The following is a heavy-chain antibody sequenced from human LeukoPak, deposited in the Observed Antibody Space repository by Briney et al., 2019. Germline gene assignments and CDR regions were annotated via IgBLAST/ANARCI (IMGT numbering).Heavy chain of an antibody. V-gene: IGHV1-2*02. Sequence: ASVKVSCKASGYTFTGYYMHWVRQAPGPRLEWVGWINPNTGGTNYAQKCQGRVTMTRDTSMSTAYMELSRLRSDDPAVYYCARDLRTMITFGGVIVMGLVYFQHWGQGTLVTVSS. J-gene: IGHJ1*01. CDR2: INPNTGGT. D-gene: IGHD3-16*02. CDR3: ARDLRTMITFGGVIVMGLVYFQH. CDR1: GYTFTGYY.